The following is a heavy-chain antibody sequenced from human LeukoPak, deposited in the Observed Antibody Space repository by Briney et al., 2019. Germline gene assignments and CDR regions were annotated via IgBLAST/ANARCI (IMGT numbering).Heavy chain of an antibody. CDR1: GGTFISYA. V-gene: IGHV1-69*05. J-gene: IGHJ4*02. D-gene: IGHD3-3*01. Sequence: SVKVSCKASGGTFISYAISWVRQAPGQGREWMGRIIPIFGTANYAQKFQGKVTITTDESTSTAYMELSSLRSEDTAVYYCARDRFYYFDYWGQGTLVTVSS. CDR2: IIPIFGTA. CDR3: ARDRFYYFDY.